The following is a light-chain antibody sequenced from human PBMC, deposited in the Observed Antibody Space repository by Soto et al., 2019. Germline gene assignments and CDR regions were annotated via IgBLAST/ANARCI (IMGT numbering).Light chain of an antibody. CDR1: SSEVGSYNY. CDR2: ELR. V-gene: IGLV2-14*01. CDR3: IAYTGSDTSYV. Sequence: QSALTQPASVSGSPGQSITISCTGTSSEVGSYNYVAWYQQFPGKTPKLKIYELRNRPSGVCSRFSGSKSGNTAFLTISGLQAEDEADYYCIAYTGSDTSYVFGTGTKVTVL. J-gene: IGLJ1*01.